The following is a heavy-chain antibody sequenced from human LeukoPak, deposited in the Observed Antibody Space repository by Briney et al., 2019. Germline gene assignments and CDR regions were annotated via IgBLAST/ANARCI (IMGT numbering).Heavy chain of an antibody. CDR1: SGSVSSGSYE. V-gene: IGHV4-61*01. Sequence: PSETLSLTCTVSSGSVSSGSYEWSWLRQPPGKGLGWIGYIYYSGSTNYNPSLKSRVTISVDTSKNQFSLKLSSVTAADTAVYYCARGSRQLGPFDYWGQGTLVTVSS. J-gene: IGHJ4*02. CDR3: ARGSRQLGPFDY. CDR2: IYYSGST. D-gene: IGHD6-6*01.